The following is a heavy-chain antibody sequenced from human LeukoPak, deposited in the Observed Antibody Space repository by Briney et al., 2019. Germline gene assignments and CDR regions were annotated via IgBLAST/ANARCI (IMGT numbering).Heavy chain of an antibody. D-gene: IGHD4-17*01. CDR2: INPSGGST. V-gene: IGHV1-46*01. Sequence: ASVKVSCKASGYTFTGYYMHWVRQAPGQGLEWMGIINPSGGSTSYAQKFQGRVTMTRDTSTSTVYMELSSLRSEDTAVYYCARDDYGVRGDYWGQGTLVTVSS. CDR1: GYTFTGYY. J-gene: IGHJ4*02. CDR3: ARDDYGVRGDY.